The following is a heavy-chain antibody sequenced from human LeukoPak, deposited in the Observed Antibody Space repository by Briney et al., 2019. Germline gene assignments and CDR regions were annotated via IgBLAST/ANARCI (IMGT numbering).Heavy chain of an antibody. D-gene: IGHD5-12*01. CDR1: GGSISSGDYH. V-gene: IGHV4-30-4*01. CDR2: IYYSGST. J-gene: IGHJ5*02. Sequence: SQTLSLTCTVSGGSISSGDYHWSWIRQPPGKGLEWIGYIYYSGSTYYNPSLKSRVTISVDTSKNQSSLKLSSVTAADTAVYYCARSYSGYDFFWFDPWGQGTLVTVSS. CDR3: ARSYSGYDFFWFDP.